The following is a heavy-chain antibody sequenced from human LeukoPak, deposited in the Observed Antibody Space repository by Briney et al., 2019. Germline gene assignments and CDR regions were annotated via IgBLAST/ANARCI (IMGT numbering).Heavy chain of an antibody. CDR1: GGSISTGDYY. CDR3: ARATYQVVSRWFDP. CDR2: IYYSGST. V-gene: IGHV4-30-4*01. D-gene: IGHD2-2*01. J-gene: IGHJ5*02. Sequence: SQTLSLTCAVSGGSISTGDYYSSWIRQPPGRGLEWIGYIYYSGSTYYNPSLKSRVTLSVDTSKNQFSLNLSSVTAADTAVYYCARATYQVVSRWFDPWGQGTLVTVSS.